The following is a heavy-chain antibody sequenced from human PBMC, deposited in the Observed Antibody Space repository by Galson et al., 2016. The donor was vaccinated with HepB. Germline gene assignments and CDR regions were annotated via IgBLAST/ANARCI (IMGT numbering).Heavy chain of an antibody. V-gene: IGHV3-33*03. D-gene: IGHD3-3*01. J-gene: IGHJ4*02. CDR2: IWYDGSKQ. Sequence: SLRLSCAASGFTFSSYGMHWVRQAPGKGLEWVAIIWYDGSKQYYGDSVKGRFTIYRDNAKTSMYLQMNSLTTEDTAVYYCARNLERTGDFDKLGQGTLVTVSS. CDR1: GFTFSSYG. CDR3: ARNLERTGDFDK.